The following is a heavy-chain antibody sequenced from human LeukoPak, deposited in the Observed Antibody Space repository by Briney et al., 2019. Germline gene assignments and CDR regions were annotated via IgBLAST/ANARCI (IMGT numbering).Heavy chain of an antibody. D-gene: IGHD3-16*01. Sequence: PGGSLRLSCAASGFTFSSYAMHWVRQAPGKGLEWVAVISYDGSNKYYADSVKGRFTISRDNSKNTLYLQMNSLRAEDTAVYYCARSRLPEGERFVGGFDYWGQGTLVTVSS. V-gene: IGHV3-30-3*01. CDR1: GFTFSSYA. CDR2: ISYDGSNK. J-gene: IGHJ4*02. CDR3: ARSRLPEGERFVGGFDY.